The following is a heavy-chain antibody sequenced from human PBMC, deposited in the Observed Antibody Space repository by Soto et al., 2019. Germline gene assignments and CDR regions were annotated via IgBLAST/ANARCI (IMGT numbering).Heavy chain of an antibody. D-gene: IGHD6-19*01. CDR3: PRDLQFGSGSEYFQH. Sequence: ASVKVSCKASGYTFTGYYMHWVRQAPGQGLEWMGWINPNNGGTNYAQKLQGRVTMTRDTSMSTAYMELRSLRSDDTALYYCPRDLQFGSGSEYFQHWGQGTLVTVSS. CDR2: INPNNGGT. V-gene: IGHV1-2*02. CDR1: GYTFTGYY. J-gene: IGHJ1*01.